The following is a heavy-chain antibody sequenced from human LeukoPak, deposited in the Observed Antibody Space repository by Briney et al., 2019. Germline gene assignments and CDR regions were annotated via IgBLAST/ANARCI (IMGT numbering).Heavy chain of an antibody. CDR1: GGSISSGGYY. CDR3: ARGLEAYNESFDY. D-gene: IGHD1-1*01. Sequence: SQTLSLTCTVSGGSISSGGYYWSWIRQHPGKGLEWIGYIYYSGSTNYNPSLKSRVTISVDTSKNQFSLKLSSVTAADTAVYYCARGLEAYNESFDYWGQGTLVTVSS. J-gene: IGHJ4*02. V-gene: IGHV4-31*03. CDR2: IYYSGST.